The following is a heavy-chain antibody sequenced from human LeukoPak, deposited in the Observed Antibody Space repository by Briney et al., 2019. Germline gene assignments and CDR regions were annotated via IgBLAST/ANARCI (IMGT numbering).Heavy chain of an antibody. V-gene: IGHV1-2*02. CDR2: VNPNSGGT. CDR1: GYTFTGYY. J-gene: IGHJ6*02. CDR3: ARVVQDDYYYYGMDV. Sequence: ASVKVSCKASGYTFTGYYMHWVRQAPGQGLEWMGWVNPNSGGTNYAQKFQGRVTMARDTSISTAYMELSRLRSDDTAVYYCARVVQDDYYYYGMDVWGQGTTVTVSS.